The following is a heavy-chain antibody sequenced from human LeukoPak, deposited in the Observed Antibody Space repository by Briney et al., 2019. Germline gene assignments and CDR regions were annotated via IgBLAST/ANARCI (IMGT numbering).Heavy chain of an antibody. V-gene: IGHV3-11*01. CDR1: GFTFSDYY. J-gene: IGHJ1*01. CDR2: ISSSGSTI. CDR3: AKDEEYSSPSSSFQH. Sequence: GGSLRLSCAASGFTFSDYYMSWIRQAPGKGLEWVSYISSSGSTIYYADSVKGRFTISRDNSKNTLYLQMNSLRAEDTAVYYCAKDEEYSSPSSSFQHWGQGTLVTVSS. D-gene: IGHD6-6*01.